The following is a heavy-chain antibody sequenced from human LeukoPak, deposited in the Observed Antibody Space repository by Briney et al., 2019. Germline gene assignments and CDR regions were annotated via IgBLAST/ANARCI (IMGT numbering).Heavy chain of an antibody. CDR2: INQGGSEK. J-gene: IGHJ4*02. CDR1: RFTFSNYW. V-gene: IGHV3-7*05. CDR3: VRDGSGYDY. Sequence: PGGSLRLSCAASRFTFSNYWMSWVRQPPGKGLEWVANINQGGSEKYYVSSMKGRFTISRDNAKNSLYLQMNSLRADDTAIYYCVRDGSGYDYWGQGTLVTVSS. D-gene: IGHD6-19*01.